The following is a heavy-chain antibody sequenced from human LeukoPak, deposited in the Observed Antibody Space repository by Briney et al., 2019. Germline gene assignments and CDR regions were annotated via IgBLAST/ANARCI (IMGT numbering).Heavy chain of an antibody. CDR3: AKARWLWTFDY. CDR2: ISWNSGSI. CDR1: GFTFDDYA. J-gene: IGHJ4*02. D-gene: IGHD6-19*01. Sequence: GGSLRLSCAASGFTFDDYAMHWVRHAPGKGLEWVSGISWNSGSIGYADSVKGRFTISRDNAKNSLYLQMNSLRAEDTALYYCAKARWLWTFDYWGQGTLVTVSS. V-gene: IGHV3-9*01.